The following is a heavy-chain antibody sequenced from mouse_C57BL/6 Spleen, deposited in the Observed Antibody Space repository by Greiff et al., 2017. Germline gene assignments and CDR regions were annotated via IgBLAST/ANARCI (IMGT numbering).Heavy chain of an antibody. CDR1: GYTFTSYW. V-gene: IGHV1-55*01. J-gene: IGHJ4*01. CDR3: ARGGAMDY. CDR2: IYPGSGST. Sequence: QVQLQQPGAELVKPGASVKMSCKASGYTFTSYWITWVKQRPGQGLEWMGDIYPGSGSTNYNEKFKGKATLTVDTSSSTAYMQLGGLTAADSAVYTYARGGAMDYWGQGTSVTVSS.